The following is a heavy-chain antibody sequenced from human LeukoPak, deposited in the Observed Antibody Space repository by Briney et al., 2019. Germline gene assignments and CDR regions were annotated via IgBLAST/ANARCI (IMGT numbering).Heavy chain of an antibody. CDR1: GGTFSSYA. J-gene: IGHJ2*01. CDR3: ARGGKVVVPAAYFDL. V-gene: IGHV1-69*01. Sequence: SVKVSCKASGGTFSSYAISWVRQAPGQGLEWRGASIAIFGTANYAQKVQGRVTMTADESTSTAYMELSSLRSEDTAVYYCARGGKVVVPAAYFDLWGRGTLVTVSS. CDR2: SIAIFGTA. D-gene: IGHD2-2*01.